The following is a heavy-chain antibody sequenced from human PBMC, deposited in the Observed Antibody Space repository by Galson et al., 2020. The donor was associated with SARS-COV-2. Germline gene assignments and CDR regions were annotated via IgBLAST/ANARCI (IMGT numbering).Heavy chain of an antibody. CDR1: GGTFSSYT. CDR3: ARDSGGTTGGGSDAFDI. CDR2: IIPILGIA. J-gene: IGHJ3*02. Sequence: SVKVSCKASGGTFSSYTISWVRQAPGQGLEWMGRIIPILGIANYAQKFQGRVTITADKSTSTAYMELSSLRSEDTAVYDCARDSGGTTGGGSDAFDILGQGTMVTVSS. V-gene: IGHV1-69*04. D-gene: IGHD1-1*01.